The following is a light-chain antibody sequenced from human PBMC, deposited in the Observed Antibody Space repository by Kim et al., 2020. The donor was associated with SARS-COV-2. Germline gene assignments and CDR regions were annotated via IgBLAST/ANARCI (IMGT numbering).Light chain of an antibody. CDR3: SSYTSSSTKV. CDR1: SSDIGGHNH. Sequence: GQSITISGPGTSSDIGGHNHVSWYQQHPGKAPKLMIYEVIKRPSGISNRFSGSKSGNTASLTISGLQAEDEADHYCSSYTSSSTKVFGGGTKLTVL. V-gene: IGLV2-14*01. CDR2: EVI. J-gene: IGLJ3*02.